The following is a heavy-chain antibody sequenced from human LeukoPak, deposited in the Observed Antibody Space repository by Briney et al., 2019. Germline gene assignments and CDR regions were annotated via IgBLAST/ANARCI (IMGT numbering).Heavy chain of an antibody. D-gene: IGHD6-6*01. CDR1: GGSISSYY. Sequence: SETLSLTCTVSGGSISSYYWSWIRQPAGKGLEWIGRIYTSGSTNYNPSLKSRVTMSVDTSKNQFSLKLSSVTAADTAVYYCAREPIAAHPYCYHMDVWGEATTASVPS. J-gene: IGHJ6*03. CDR2: IYTSGST. V-gene: IGHV4-4*07. CDR3: AREPIAAHPYCYHMDV.